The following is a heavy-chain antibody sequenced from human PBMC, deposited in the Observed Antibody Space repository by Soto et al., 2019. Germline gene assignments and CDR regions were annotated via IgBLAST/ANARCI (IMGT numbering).Heavy chain of an antibody. J-gene: IGHJ5*02. D-gene: IGHD3-22*01. CDR2: ISAYNGNT. CDR3: ASHNYYDSSGYLIWFDP. Sequence: GASVKVCCKASGYTFTSYGISWVRQAPGQGLEWMGWISAYNGNTNYAQKLQGRVTMTTDTSTSTAYMELRSLRSDDTAVYYCASHNYYDSSGYLIWFDPWGQGTLVTVSS. V-gene: IGHV1-18*01. CDR1: GYTFTSYG.